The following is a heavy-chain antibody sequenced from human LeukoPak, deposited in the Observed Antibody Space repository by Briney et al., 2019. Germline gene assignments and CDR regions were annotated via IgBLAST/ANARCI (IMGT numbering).Heavy chain of an antibody. CDR3: ARGSSYGRIDY. Sequence: GDSLRLSCAASGFTFSSYSMNWVRQAPGKGLEWVSSISSSSSYIYYADSVKGRFTISRDNAKNSLYLQMNSLRAEDTAVYYCARGSSYGRIDYWGQGTLVTVSS. J-gene: IGHJ4*02. V-gene: IGHV3-21*01. CDR2: ISSSSSYI. D-gene: IGHD5-18*01. CDR1: GFTFSSYS.